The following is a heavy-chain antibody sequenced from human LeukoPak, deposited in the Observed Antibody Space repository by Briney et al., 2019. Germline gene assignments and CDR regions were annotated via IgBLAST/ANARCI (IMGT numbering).Heavy chain of an antibody. Sequence: GGSLRLSCAASGFTFSSYGMHWVRQAPGKGLEWVAVISYDGSNKYYADSVKGRFAISRDNSKNTLYLQMNSLRAEDTAVYYCATPVRDYWGQGTLVTVSS. V-gene: IGHV3-30*03. CDR3: ATPVRDY. CDR2: ISYDGSNK. CDR1: GFTFSSYG. J-gene: IGHJ4*02.